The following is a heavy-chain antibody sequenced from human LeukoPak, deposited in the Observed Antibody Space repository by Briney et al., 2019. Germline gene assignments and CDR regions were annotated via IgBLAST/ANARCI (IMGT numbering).Heavy chain of an antibody. Sequence: PSETLSLTCAVYGGSFSGYYWSWIRQPPGKGLEWIGSIFYDGSPDYNPSLKSRVTISVDTSKNQFSLKVNSVTAADTAVYFCARYYGSGRDGDYWGRGTLVTVSS. J-gene: IGHJ4*02. V-gene: IGHV4-34*12. CDR1: GGSFSGYY. D-gene: IGHD3-10*01. CDR2: IFYDGSP. CDR3: ARYYGSGRDGDY.